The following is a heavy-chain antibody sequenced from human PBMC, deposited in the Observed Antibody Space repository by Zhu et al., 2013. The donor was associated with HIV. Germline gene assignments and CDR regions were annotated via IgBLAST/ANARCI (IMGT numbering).Heavy chain of an antibody. CDR1: GYTFSRYG. D-gene: IGHD1-7*01. J-gene: IGHJ4*02. V-gene: IGHV1-18*01. Sequence: QIQMVQSGAEVKRPGASVKVSCKASGYTFSRYGISWVRQAPGEGLEWMGWHNAGNINTYYVEKFRGRVTMSTDTSTTTAYMELTNLISDDTAVYYCVRGGGNYAFDYWGQGSLVTVSS. CDR2: HNAGNINT. CDR3: VRGGGNYAFDY.